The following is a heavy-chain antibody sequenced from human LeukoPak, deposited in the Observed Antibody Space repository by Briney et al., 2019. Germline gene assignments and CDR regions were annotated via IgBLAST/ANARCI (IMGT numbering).Heavy chain of an antibody. CDR2: ISGSGGST. Sequence: GGSLRLSCAASGFTFSSYAMSWVRQAPGKGLEWVSAISGSGGSTYYADSVKGRFTISRENSKNTLYLQMNGLRAEDTAVYYCAKGGIGHQGVFDYWGQGTLVTVSS. V-gene: IGHV3-23*01. J-gene: IGHJ4*02. D-gene: IGHD2-2*01. CDR1: GFTFSSYA. CDR3: AKGGIGHQGVFDY.